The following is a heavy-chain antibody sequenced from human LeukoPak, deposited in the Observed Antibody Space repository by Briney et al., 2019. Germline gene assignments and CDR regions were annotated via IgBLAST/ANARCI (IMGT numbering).Heavy chain of an antibody. CDR2: ISGSGYST. CDR1: GFAFTNSA. Sequence: GGSLRLSCVGSGFAFTNSAMTWVRQGPGKGLEWVSAISGSGYSTFYRDSVEGRFTISTDNSENRLYLQMNSLRAEDTAVYYCAKGVYGYYSFDYRGQGTLVTVSS. J-gene: IGHJ4*02. D-gene: IGHD5/OR15-5a*01. V-gene: IGHV3-23*01. CDR3: AKGVYGYYSFDY.